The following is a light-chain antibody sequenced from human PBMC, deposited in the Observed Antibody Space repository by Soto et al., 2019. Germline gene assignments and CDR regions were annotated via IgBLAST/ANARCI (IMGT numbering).Light chain of an antibody. CDR3: QSYDISLSAPV. CDR2: GKD. Sequence: QTVVTQPPSVSGAPGQRVIISCTGSNSNIGAGYDVHWYQQLPGAAPKFLLYGKDNRPSGVPDRFTSSKSGTSASLAVTGLQADDEADYYCQSYDISLSAPVFGGVTPLTVL. CDR1: NSNIGAGYD. J-gene: IGLJ3*02. V-gene: IGLV1-40*01.